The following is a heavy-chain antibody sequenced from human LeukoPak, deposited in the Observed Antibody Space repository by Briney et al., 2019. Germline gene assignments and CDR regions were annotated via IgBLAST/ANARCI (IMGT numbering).Heavy chain of an antibody. D-gene: IGHD2-2*02. CDR2: INHSGST. V-gene: IGHV4-34*01. J-gene: IGHJ5*02. CDR3: AMAGDIVVVPAAISWFDP. CDR1: GGSFSGYY. Sequence: SETLSLTCAVYGGSFSGYYWSWIRQPPGKGLEWIGEINHSGSTNYNPSLKSRVTISVDTSKNQFSLKLSSVTAADTAVYYCAMAGDIVVVPAAISWFDPWGQGTLVTVSS.